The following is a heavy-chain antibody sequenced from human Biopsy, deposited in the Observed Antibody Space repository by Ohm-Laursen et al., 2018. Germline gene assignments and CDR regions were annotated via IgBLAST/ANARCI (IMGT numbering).Heavy chain of an antibody. Sequence: SLRLSCAASGVTLSGYSMNWVRQAPGRGLEWVSSISASSSYIYYADSVKGRFTISRDNAKNSLYLQMSDLRAEDTAVYYCATYVNWVPADNWGQGTLVTVSS. CDR1: GVTLSGYS. J-gene: IGHJ4*02. D-gene: IGHD3-10*02. CDR3: ATYVNWVPADN. CDR2: ISASSSYI. V-gene: IGHV3-21*01.